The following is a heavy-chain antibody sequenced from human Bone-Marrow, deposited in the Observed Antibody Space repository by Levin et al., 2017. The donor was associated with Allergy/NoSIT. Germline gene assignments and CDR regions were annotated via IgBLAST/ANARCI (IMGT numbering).Heavy chain of an antibody. Sequence: SQTLSLTCSVSGGSISNSYWSWIRPAPGKGLEWIGYIKNSGTTKYNPSLNSRVTISADTSKNQVSLRLTSVTAANTAVYYCASLGYTISYYDYAMDVWGQGTTVTVSS. V-gene: IGHV4-59*01. CDR3: ASLGYTISYYDYAMDV. CDR1: GGSISNSY. CDR2: IKNSGTT. J-gene: IGHJ6*02. D-gene: IGHD5-12*01.